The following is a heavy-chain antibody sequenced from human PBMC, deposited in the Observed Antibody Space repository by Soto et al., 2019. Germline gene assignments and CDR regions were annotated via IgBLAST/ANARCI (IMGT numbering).Heavy chain of an antibody. CDR3: AKERLEGYGMDV. Sequence: EVQLLESGGGLVQPGGSLRLSCAASGFTFSSYAMSWVRQAPGKGLEWVSTISGSGGSTYSSDSVKGRFTISRDNSKNTLYLQMNSLRAEDTAVYYCAKERLEGYGMDVWGQGTTVTVSS. CDR1: GFTFSSYA. V-gene: IGHV3-23*01. J-gene: IGHJ6*02. D-gene: IGHD3-3*01. CDR2: ISGSGGST.